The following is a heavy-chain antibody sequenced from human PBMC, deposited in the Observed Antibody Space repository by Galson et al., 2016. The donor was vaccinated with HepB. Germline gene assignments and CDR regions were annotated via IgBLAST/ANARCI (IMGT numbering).Heavy chain of an antibody. CDR2: IYYSGST. J-gene: IGHJ4*02. V-gene: IGHV4-59*01. D-gene: IGHD3-3*01. CDR3: TRGRGYYEIFDQ. CDR1: GASSSSYY. Sequence: ETLFPSYTSSGASSSSYYWCLRRQPPGKGLWWTGKIYYSGSTNYTPSLKSRVTISADMSKNQFSLRLSSVTAVDTAVYYCTRGRGYYEIFDQWGQGALVTVSS.